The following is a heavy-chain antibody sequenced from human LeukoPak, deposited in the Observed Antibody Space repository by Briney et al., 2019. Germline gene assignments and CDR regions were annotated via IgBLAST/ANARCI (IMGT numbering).Heavy chain of an antibody. V-gene: IGHV3-11*01. Sequence: GGSLRLSRAVSGFTFSDYYMSWIRQAPGKGLEWVSYISSSGSTIYYADSVKGRFTISRDNAKNSLYLQMNSLRAEDTAVYYCARPSGLEGKRDYYYYGMDVWGQGTTVTVSS. D-gene: IGHD1-26*01. CDR1: GFTFSDYY. CDR2: ISSSGSTI. J-gene: IGHJ6*02. CDR3: ARPSGLEGKRDYYYYGMDV.